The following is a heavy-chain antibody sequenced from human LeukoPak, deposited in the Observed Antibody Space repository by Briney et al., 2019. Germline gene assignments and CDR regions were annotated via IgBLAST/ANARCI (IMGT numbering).Heavy chain of an antibody. J-gene: IGHJ4*02. CDR1: GFTFSDSY. Sequence: GGSLRLSCAASGFTFSDSYMSWIRQAPGTGLEWVAYIGPSGSAIHYADSVKGRFTISRDNAKNSLYLQVNSLRADDTAVYYCARESNWLFNFWGQGSLVTVSS. V-gene: IGHV3-11*04. CDR2: IGPSGSAI. CDR3: ARESNWLFNF. D-gene: IGHD3-22*01.